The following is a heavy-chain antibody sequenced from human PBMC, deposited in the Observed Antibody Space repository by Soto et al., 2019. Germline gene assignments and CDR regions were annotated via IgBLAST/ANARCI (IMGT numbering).Heavy chain of an antibody. CDR3: ARGDCSGGSCHGMDV. Sequence: QVQLVQSGAEVKKPGASVKVSCKASGYTFTSYDINWVRQATGQGLEWMGWMKPNSGNTGYAQKVKGRVTMTRNTSISTAYMELSSLRSEDTAVYYCARGDCSGGSCHGMDVWGQGTTVTVSS. V-gene: IGHV1-8*01. D-gene: IGHD2-15*01. J-gene: IGHJ6*02. CDR2: MKPNSGNT. CDR1: GYTFTSYD.